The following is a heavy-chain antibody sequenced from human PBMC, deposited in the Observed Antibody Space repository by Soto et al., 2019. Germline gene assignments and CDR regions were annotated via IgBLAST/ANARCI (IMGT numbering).Heavy chain of an antibody. J-gene: IGHJ5*02. CDR1: DSTFTGYT. CDR3: ARGTVTSGRWFGP. CDR2: ISSLNGNT. V-gene: IGHV1-18*04. Sequence: QVHLVQSETEVKEPGASVTVSCKTSDSTFTGYTINCVRQAPGQGLEWLGWISSLNGNTNYARKYQGRLTMTTNTSATTAYMELRSLRSDDTAVYFCARGTVTSGRWFGPWGQGTLVTVSS. D-gene: IGHD4-17*01.